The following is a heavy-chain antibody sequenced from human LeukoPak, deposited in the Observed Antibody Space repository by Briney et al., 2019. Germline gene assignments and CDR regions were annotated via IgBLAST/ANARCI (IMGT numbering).Heavy chain of an antibody. Sequence: SVKVSCKASGGTFSSYAISWVRQAPGQGLEWMGGIIPIFGTANYAQKFQGRVTVTRDTSTSTVHMELSGLRSEDTAVYYSARDQEAFDYWGQGTLVTVSS. J-gene: IGHJ4*02. CDR1: GGTFSSYA. CDR2: IIPIFGTA. V-gene: IGHV1-69*05. CDR3: ARDQEAFDY.